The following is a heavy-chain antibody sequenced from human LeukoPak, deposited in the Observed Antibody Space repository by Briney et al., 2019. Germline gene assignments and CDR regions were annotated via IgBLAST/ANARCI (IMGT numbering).Heavy chain of an antibody. CDR2: INPNSGGA. CDR3: ARSVMAALHAFDI. Sequence: ASVKVSCKASGYTFTGYYMHWVRQAPGQGLEWMGWINPNSGGANYAQKFQGWVTMTRDTSISTAYMELSRLRSDDTAVYYCARSVMAALHAFDIWGQGTMVTVSS. J-gene: IGHJ3*02. V-gene: IGHV1-2*04. CDR1: GYTFTGYY. D-gene: IGHD6-6*01.